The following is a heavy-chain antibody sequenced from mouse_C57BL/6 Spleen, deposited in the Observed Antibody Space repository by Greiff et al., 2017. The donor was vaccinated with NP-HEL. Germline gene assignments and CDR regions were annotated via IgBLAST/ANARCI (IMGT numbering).Heavy chain of an antibody. J-gene: IGHJ4*01. V-gene: IGHV2-6*03. CDR3: ARDPITTDAMDY. CDR2: IWSDGST. CDR1: GFSLTSYG. Sequence: VKLQESGPGLVAPSQSLSITCTVSGFSLTSYGVHWVRQPPGKGLEWLVVIWSDGSTTYNSALKSRLSISKDNSKSQVFLKMNSLQTDDTAMYYCARDPITTDAMDYWGQGTSVTVSS. D-gene: IGHD1-2*01.